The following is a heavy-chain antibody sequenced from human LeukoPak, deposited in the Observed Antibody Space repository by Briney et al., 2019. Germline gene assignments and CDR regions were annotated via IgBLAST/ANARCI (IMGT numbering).Heavy chain of an antibody. V-gene: IGHV4-34*01. J-gene: IGHJ4*02. CDR3: ARRRWRLYFDY. CDR1: GGSFSGYY. D-gene: IGHD6-13*01. CDR2: INHSGST. Sequence: PSETLSLTCAVYGGSFSGYYWSWIRQPPGKGLEWIGEINHSGSTNYNPSLKSRVTISVDTSKNQFSLKLSSVTAADTAVYYCARRRWRLYFDYWGQGTLVTVSS.